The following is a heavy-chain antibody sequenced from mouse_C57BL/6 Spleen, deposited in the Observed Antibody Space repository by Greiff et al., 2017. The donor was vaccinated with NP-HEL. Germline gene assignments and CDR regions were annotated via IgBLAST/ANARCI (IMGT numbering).Heavy chain of an antibody. CDR3: ARLYYNWFAY. J-gene: IGHJ3*01. Sequence: QVQLKQPGAELVKPGASVKLSCKASGYTFTSYWMHWVKQRPGRGLEWIGRIDPNSGGTKYNEKFKSKATLTVDKPSSTAYMQLSSLTSEDSAVYYCARLYYNWFAYWGQGTLVTVSA. D-gene: IGHD2-1*01. CDR1: GYTFTSYW. V-gene: IGHV1-72*01. CDR2: IDPNSGGT.